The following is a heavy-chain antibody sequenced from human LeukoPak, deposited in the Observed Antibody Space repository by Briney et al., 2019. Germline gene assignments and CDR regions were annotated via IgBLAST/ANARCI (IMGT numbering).Heavy chain of an antibody. CDR3: ARQLYNWFDP. Sequence: SETLSLTCTVSGGSISSSSYYWGWIRQPPGTGLEWIGSIYYGGSTNYNPSLKSRVTISVDTSKNQFSLKLSSVTAADTAVYYCARQLYNWFDPWGQGTLVTVSS. V-gene: IGHV4-39*01. CDR1: GGSISSSSYY. CDR2: IYYGGST. J-gene: IGHJ5*02.